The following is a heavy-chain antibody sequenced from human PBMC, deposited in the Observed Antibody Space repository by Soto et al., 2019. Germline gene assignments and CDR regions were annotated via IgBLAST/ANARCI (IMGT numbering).Heavy chain of an antibody. J-gene: IGHJ4*02. CDR3: ARDIRFLEWLLYGYFDY. V-gene: IGHV6-1*01. CDR1: GDSVPSNSAA. Sequence: SQTLSLTCAISGDSVPSNSAAWNWIRQSPSRGLERLGRTYYRSKWYNDYAVSVKSRITINPDTSKNQFSLQLNSVTPEDTAVYYCARDIRFLEWLLYGYFDYWGQGTLVTVSS. D-gene: IGHD3-3*01. CDR2: TYYRSKWYN.